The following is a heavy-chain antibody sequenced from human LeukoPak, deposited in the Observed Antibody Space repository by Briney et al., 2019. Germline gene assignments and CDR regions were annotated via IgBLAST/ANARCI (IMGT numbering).Heavy chain of an antibody. D-gene: IGHD6-13*01. Sequence: SGPTLLHPPQTLTLPFTFSGFSISTSGVGVGWLRQAPGKALEWLTVAYWNDDKRHSPSLNSRLTITKDTSRNQVVLTMTNMDPVDTATYYCAHSPAWGSVAGAADYWGQGTLVTVSS. CDR1: GFSISTSGVG. V-gene: IGHV2-5*01. J-gene: IGHJ4*02. CDR3: AHSPAWGSVAGAADY. CDR2: AYWNDDK.